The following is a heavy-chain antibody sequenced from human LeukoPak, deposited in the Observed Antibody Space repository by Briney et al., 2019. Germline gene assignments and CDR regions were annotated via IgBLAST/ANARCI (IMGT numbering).Heavy chain of an antibody. V-gene: IGHV4-31*03. D-gene: IGHD3-22*01. CDR3: ARGVNYYDSSGYYYVGYYFDY. CDR2: IYYSGST. J-gene: IGHJ4*02. CDR1: GGSISSGGYY. Sequence: SQTLSLTCTVSGGSISSGGYYWSWIRQHPGQGLEWIGYIYYSGSTYYNPSLKSRVTISVDTSKNQFSLKLSSVTAADTAVYYCARGVNYYDSSGYYYVGYYFDYWGQGTLVTVSS.